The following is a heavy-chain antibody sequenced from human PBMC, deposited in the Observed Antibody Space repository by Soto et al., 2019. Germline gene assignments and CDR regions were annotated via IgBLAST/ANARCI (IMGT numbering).Heavy chain of an antibody. CDR2: IWYDGNNK. Sequence: QVQLVESGGGVVQPGRSLRLSCAASGFTFIGHGMHWVRQAPGKGLEWVGVIWYDGNNKCYADSVKGRFTISRDNSKNTLYLQMNSLRAEDTAVYYCARDADTSGYFHYSDYWGQGTLVTVSS. V-gene: IGHV3-33*01. J-gene: IGHJ4*02. CDR3: ARDADTSGYFHYSDY. CDR1: GFTFIGHG. D-gene: IGHD3-22*01.